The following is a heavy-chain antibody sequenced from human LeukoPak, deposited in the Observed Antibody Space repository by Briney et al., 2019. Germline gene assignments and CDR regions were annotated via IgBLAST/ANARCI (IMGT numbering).Heavy chain of an antibody. CDR1: GFTFSSYG. J-gene: IGHJ4*02. CDR2: IRYDGSNK. V-gene: IGHV3-30*02. CDR3: ARLYYDSSGYYSDY. Sequence: GGSLRLSCAASGFTFSSYGMHWVRQAPGKGLEWVAFIRYDGSNKYYADSVKGRFTISRDNAKNSLYLQMDSLRAEDTAVYYCARLYYDSSGYYSDYWGQGTLVTVSS. D-gene: IGHD3-22*01.